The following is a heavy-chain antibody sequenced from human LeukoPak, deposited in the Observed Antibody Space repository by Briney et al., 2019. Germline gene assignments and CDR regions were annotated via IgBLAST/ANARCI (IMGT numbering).Heavy chain of an antibody. D-gene: IGHD1-26*01. CDR3: ARGGLTIAEATTSWYLDY. CDR1: GFXFSIYG. CDR2: TWYDGSNK. V-gene: IGHV3-33*01. Sequence: GRSLRLSCATSGFXFSIYGIHWVRQAQGKGLEWVALTWYDGSNKNYADSVKGRFTISRDNSKNTLYLQMNSLRGEDTAVYYCARGGLTIAEATTSWYLDYWGQGTLVTVSS. J-gene: IGHJ4*02.